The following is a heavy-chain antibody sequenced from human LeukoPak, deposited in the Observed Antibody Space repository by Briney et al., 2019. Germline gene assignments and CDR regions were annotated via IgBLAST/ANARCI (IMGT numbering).Heavy chain of an antibody. J-gene: IGHJ4*02. CDR2: IGIDSGNT. Sequence: PGGSLRLSCTASGFPFIEYSMNWVRQAPGKGLEWISYIGIDSGNTKYADSVRGRFIISADKAKNSLYLQMNSLRVEDTAVYYCARDHNYAFDNWGQGTLVSVAS. D-gene: IGHD1-1*01. V-gene: IGHV3-48*01. CDR3: ARDHNYAFDN. CDR1: GFPFIEYS.